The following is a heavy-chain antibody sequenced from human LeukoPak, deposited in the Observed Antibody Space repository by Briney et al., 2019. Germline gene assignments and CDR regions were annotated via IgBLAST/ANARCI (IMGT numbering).Heavy chain of an antibody. CDR3: ARAGRNYGGNSGFDY. Sequence: ASVNVSCKASGYTFTSYGISWVRQAPGQGLEWMGWISAYNGNTNYAQKLQGRVTMTTDTSTSTAYMELSSLRSEDTAVYYCARAGRNYGGNSGFDYWGQGTLVTVSS. D-gene: IGHD4-23*01. V-gene: IGHV1-18*01. CDR2: ISAYNGNT. J-gene: IGHJ4*02. CDR1: GYTFTSYG.